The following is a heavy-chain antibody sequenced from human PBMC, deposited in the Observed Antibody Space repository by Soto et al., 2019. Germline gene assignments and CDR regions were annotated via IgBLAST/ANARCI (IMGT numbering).Heavy chain of an antibody. D-gene: IGHD2-8*02. CDR3: ARVRVVRHYYFDY. V-gene: IGHV3-30-3*01. CDR1: GFTFSSYA. Sequence: GGSLRLSCAASGFTFSSYAMHWVRQAPGKGLEWVAVISYDGSNKYYADSVKGRFTISRDNSKNTLYLQMNSLRAEDTAVYYCARVRVVRHYYFDYWGQGTLVTVSS. CDR2: ISYDGSNK. J-gene: IGHJ4*02.